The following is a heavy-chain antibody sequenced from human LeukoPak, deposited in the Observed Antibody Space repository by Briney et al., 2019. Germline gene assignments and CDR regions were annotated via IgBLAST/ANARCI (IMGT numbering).Heavy chain of an antibody. CDR1: GFTFRTYG. CDR2: ISGSGGST. Sequence: LAGGSLRLSYAASGFTFRTYGVRWVRQAPGRGLECVSGISGSGGSTYYADSVKGRFTISRDNSKNTLYLQMNSLRAEDTAVYYCAKNDYGSLYGMDIWGKGTTVTVSS. J-gene: IGHJ6*04. CDR3: AKNDYGSLYGMDI. V-gene: IGHV3-23*01. D-gene: IGHD4-17*01.